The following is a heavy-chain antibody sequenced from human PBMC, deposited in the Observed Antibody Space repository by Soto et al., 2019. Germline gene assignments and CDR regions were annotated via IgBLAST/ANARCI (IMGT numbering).Heavy chain of an antibody. CDR2: ISAYNGNT. D-gene: IGHD2-15*01. J-gene: IGHJ5*02. CDR3: ARDKTRDYIVVVVAANNWFDP. Sequence: QVQLVQSGAEVKKPGASVKVSCKASGYTFTSYGISWVRQAPGQGLEWMGWISAYNGNTNYAQKLQGRVTMTTDTSTSTAYMELRSLRSDDTAVYYCARDKTRDYIVVVVAANNWFDPWGQGTLVTVSS. V-gene: IGHV1-18*01. CDR1: GYTFTSYG.